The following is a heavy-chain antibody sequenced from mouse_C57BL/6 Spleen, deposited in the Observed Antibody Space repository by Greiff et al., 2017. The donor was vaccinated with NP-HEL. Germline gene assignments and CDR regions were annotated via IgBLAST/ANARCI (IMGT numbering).Heavy chain of an antibody. CDR3: ARGDLTGPFAY. V-gene: IGHV1-52*01. CDR1: GYTFPSYW. CDR2: IDPSDSET. J-gene: IGHJ3*01. D-gene: IGHD4-1*01. Sequence: QVQLQQPGAELVRPGSSVKLSCKASGYTFPSYWMHWVKQRPIQGLEWIGNIDPSDSETHYNQKFKDKATLTVDKSSSTAYMQLSRRTSEDSAVYDCARGDLTGPFAYWGQGTLVTVSA.